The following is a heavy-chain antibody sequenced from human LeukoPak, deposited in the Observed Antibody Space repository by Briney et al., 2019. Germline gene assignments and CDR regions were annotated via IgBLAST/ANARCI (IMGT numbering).Heavy chain of an antibody. V-gene: IGHV3-21*01. CDR1: GFSVSSNY. J-gene: IGHJ6*02. CDR3: ARPFYYDTNGGEGMDV. CDR2: ITSSGTYI. Sequence: GGSLRLSCAASGFSVSSNYMNWVRQAPGKGLELVSSITSSGTYIYYADSVKGRFTISRDNAKNSLYLQMNSLRAEGTAVYYCARPFYYDTNGGEGMDVWGQGTTVTVSS. D-gene: IGHD3-22*01.